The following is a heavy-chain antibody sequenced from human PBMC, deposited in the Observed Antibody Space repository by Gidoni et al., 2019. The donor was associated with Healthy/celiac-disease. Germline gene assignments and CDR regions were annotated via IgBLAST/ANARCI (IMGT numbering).Heavy chain of an antibody. Sequence: QVQLVQSGAEVKKPGSSVKVSCKASGGTFSSYAIFGTANYAQKFQGRVTITADESTSTAYMELSSLRPEDTAVYYCARDYGDYRLNNNWFDHWGQGTLVTVSS. CDR3: ARDYGDYRLNNNWFDH. CDR2: FGTA. CDR1: GGTFSSYA. D-gene: IGHD4-17*01. V-gene: IGHV1-69*01. J-gene: IGHJ5*02.